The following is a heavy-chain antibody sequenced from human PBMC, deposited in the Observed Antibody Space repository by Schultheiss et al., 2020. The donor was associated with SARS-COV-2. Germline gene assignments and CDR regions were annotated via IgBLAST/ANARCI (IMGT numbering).Heavy chain of an antibody. V-gene: IGHV3-30*18. CDR1: GFTFSSYG. CDR2: ISYDGSNK. CDR3: AKSSGGMDV. D-gene: IGHD6-6*01. Sequence: GESLKISCAASGFTFSSYGMHWVRQAPGKGLEWVAVISYDGSNKYYADSVKGRFTISRDNSKNTLYLQMNSLRAEDTAVYYCAKSSGGMDVWGQGTTVTVSS. J-gene: IGHJ6*02.